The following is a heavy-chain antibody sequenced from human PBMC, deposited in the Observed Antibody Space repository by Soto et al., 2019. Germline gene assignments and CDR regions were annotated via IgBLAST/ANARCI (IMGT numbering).Heavy chain of an antibody. D-gene: IGHD6-13*01. Sequence: SETLSLTCTVSGGSISSGGYYWSWIRQHPGKGLEWIGYIYYSGSTYYNPSLKSRVTISVDTSKNQFSLKLSSVTAADTAVYYCARAYSSSWYYYYYGRDVWGQGTTVTVSS. CDR2: IYYSGST. CDR3: ARAYSSSWYYYYYGRDV. CDR1: GGSISSGGYY. J-gene: IGHJ6*02. V-gene: IGHV4-31*03.